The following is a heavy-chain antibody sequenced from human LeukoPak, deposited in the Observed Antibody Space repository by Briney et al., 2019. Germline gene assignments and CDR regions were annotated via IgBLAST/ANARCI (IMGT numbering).Heavy chain of an antibody. Sequence: PSRTLSLTCTVSGGSISSGGYYWSWIRQHPGKGLEWIGYIYYSGSTYYNPSLKSRVTISVDTSKNQFSLKLSSVTAADTAVYYCARFSDYYDSSALRDAFDIWGQGTMVTVSS. CDR2: IYYSGST. CDR3: ARFSDYYDSSALRDAFDI. CDR1: GGSISSGGYY. D-gene: IGHD3-22*01. V-gene: IGHV4-31*03. J-gene: IGHJ3*02.